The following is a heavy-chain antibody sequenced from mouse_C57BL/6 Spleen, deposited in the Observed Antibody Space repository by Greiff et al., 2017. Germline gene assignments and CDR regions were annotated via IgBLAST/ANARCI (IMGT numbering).Heavy chain of an antibody. CDR2: ISYDGSN. CDR1: GYSITSGYY. V-gene: IGHV3-6*01. CDR3: AREGAGTFDY. D-gene: IGHD4-1*01. Sequence: EVQLQQSGPGLVKPSQSLSLTCSVTGYSITSGYYWNWIRQFPGNKLEWMGDISYDGSNNYNPSLKNRISLTRDTSKNQFFLKLNSVTTEDTATYYCAREGAGTFDYWGQGTTLTVAS. J-gene: IGHJ2*01.